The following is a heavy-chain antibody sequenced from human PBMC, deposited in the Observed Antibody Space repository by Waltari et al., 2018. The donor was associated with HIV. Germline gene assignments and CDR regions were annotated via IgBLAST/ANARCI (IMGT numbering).Heavy chain of an antibody. J-gene: IGHJ3*02. D-gene: IGHD3-22*01. CDR1: GFTFSNYA. CDR2: FGTAGDT. CDR3: ARGLRYDSSGYNYDDAFDI. Sequence: EVHLVESGGGLVQPGGSLRLSCAASGFTFSNYAMHWVRQATGKGLEWVSAFGTAGDTYYAGSVKGRFTISRENAKNSLYLQMNSLRAEDTAVYYCARGLRYDSSGYNYDDAFDIWGQGTMVTVSS. V-gene: IGHV3-13*01.